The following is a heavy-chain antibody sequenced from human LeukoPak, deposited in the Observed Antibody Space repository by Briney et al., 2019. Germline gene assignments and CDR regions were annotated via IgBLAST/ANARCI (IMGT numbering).Heavy chain of an antibody. D-gene: IGHD4-23*01. CDR3: ATGPTVVTPGAFDI. CDR2: ISYDGSNK. V-gene: IGHV3-30-3*01. Sequence: GGSLRLSCAASGFTFSSYAMHWVRQAPGKGLEWVAVISYDGSNKYYADSVKGRFTISRDNSKNTLYLQMNSLRAEDTAVYYCATGPTVVTPGAFDIWGQGTMVTVSS. J-gene: IGHJ3*02. CDR1: GFTFSSYA.